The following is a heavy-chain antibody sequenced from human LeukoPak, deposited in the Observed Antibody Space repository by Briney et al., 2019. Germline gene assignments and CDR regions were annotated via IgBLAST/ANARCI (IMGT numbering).Heavy chain of an antibody. CDR3: AKGGIHRGYYFYYMDV. CDR1: GFTFNDYG. V-gene: IGHV3-9*01. CDR2: ISWNSDKI. D-gene: IGHD2/OR15-2a*01. J-gene: IGHJ6*03. Sequence: GGSLRLSCAASGFTFNDYGMSWVRQAPGKGLEWVSGISWNSDKIGYADSVKGRFTISRDSAKNSLYLQMNSLRPEDTALYYCAKGGIHRGYYFYYMDVWGKGTTVTISS.